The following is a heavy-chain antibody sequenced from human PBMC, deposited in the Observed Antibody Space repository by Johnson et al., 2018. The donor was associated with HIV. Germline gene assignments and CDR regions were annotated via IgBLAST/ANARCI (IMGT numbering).Heavy chain of an antibody. CDR2: IKEDVSEK. Sequence: VQLVESGGGLVQPGGSLRLSCAASGFTFSSYWMNWVRQAPGKGLEWVANIKEDVSEKYYADSVRGRFTISRDKSRNTLYLQKNSLRAEDTAVHYCAREGNYYDSSSHVFDIWGQGTMVTVSS. CDR1: GFTFSSYW. CDR3: AREGNYYDSSSHVFDI. J-gene: IGHJ3*02. D-gene: IGHD3-22*01. V-gene: IGHV3-7*01.